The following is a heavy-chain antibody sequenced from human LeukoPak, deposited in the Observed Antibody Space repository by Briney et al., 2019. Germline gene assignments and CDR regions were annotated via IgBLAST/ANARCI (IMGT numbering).Heavy chain of an antibody. D-gene: IGHD4-17*01. CDR2: ISGGGGST. V-gene: IGHV3-23*01. Sequence: GGTLRLSCAASGFTFSSYGMSWVRQAPGKGLEWVSVISGGGGSTYYADPVKGRFIISRDNSKNTVYLQMNSLRAEDTAVYYCAKARGTSVTNFDYWGQGTLVSVSS. CDR3: AKARGTSVTNFDY. J-gene: IGHJ4*02. CDR1: GFTFSSYG.